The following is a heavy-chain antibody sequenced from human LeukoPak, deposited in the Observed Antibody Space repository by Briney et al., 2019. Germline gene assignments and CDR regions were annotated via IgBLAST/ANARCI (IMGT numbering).Heavy chain of an antibody. Sequence: SVKVSCKASGGTFSGYAISWVRQAPGQGLEWMGGIIPIFGTANYAQKFQGRVTITADESTSTAYMELSSLRSEDTAVYYCARDRNSITMVRGVTTDYYYGMDVWGKGTTVTVSS. CDR2: IIPIFGTA. J-gene: IGHJ6*04. D-gene: IGHD3-10*01. CDR1: GGTFSGYA. V-gene: IGHV1-69*13. CDR3: ARDRNSITMVRGVTTDYYYGMDV.